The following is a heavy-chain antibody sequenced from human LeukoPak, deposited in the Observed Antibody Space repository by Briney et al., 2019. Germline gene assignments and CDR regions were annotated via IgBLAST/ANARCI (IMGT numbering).Heavy chain of an antibody. V-gene: IGHV3-30*01. D-gene: IGHD6-13*01. Sequence: QTGGSLRLSCAASGFTFSSYAMPWVRQAPGKGLEWVAVISYDGSNKYYADSVKGRFTISRDNSKNTLYLQMNSLRAEDTAVYYCARGGPIAAGHYFDYWGQGTLVTVSS. CDR3: ARGGPIAAGHYFDY. CDR2: ISYDGSNK. CDR1: GFTFSSYA. J-gene: IGHJ4*02.